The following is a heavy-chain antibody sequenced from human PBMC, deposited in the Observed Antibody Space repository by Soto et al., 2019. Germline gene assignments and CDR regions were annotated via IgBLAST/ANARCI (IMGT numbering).Heavy chain of an antibody. J-gene: IGHJ6*02. D-gene: IGHD2-2*01. CDR1: GGTFSSYA. CDR3: ARWVVAPDYYYGMDV. V-gene: IGHV1-69*13. Sequence: ASVKVSCKASGGTFSSYAISWVRQAPGQGLEWMGGIIPIFGTANYAQKFQGRVTITADESTSTAYMELSSLRSEDTAVYYCARWVVAPDYYYGMDVWGQGTTVTVSS. CDR2: IIPIFGTA.